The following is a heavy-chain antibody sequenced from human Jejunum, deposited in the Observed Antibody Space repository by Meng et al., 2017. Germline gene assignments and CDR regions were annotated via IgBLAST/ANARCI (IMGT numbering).Heavy chain of an antibody. D-gene: IGHD3-10*01. CDR1: GFTLSNFG. V-gene: IGHV3-23*01. Sequence: GESLKISCVASGFTLSNFGMNWIRQTPGKGLEWVSAITSGGGTTFYASSVEGRFTISRDSSKNTLFLQMNSLRVEDTAVYYCAKEESYYSGSGSYGAFDIWGQGTMVTVSS. CDR3: AKEESYYSGSGSYGAFDI. J-gene: IGHJ3*02. CDR2: ITSGGGTT.